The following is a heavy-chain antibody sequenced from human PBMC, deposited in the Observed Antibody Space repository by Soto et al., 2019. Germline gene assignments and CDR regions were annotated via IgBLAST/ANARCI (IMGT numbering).Heavy chain of an antibody. V-gene: IGHV3-9*01. J-gene: IGHJ1*01. Sequence: GGSLRLSCAASGFTFDDYAMHWVRQVPGKGLEWVSGINWNSGSIGYADSVKGRFAISRDNAKNSLHLQMNSLRAEDTAFYYCVKDESINWYSGHFRHWGQGTLVTVS. CDR3: VKDESINWYSGHFRH. D-gene: IGHD6-13*01. CDR1: GFTFDDYA. CDR2: INWNSGSI.